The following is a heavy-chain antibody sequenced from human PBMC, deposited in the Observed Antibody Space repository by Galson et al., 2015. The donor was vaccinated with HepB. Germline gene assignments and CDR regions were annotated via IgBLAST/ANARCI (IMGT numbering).Heavy chain of an antibody. Sequence: SVKVSCKASGYTFTAYYMQWVRQAPGQGLEWMGRINPNSGATNSAQKFRDRVTMTRDTSIRTAYMELSRLRPDDTAIYYCARARDGDQTCVYYWGQGTLVTVSS. V-gene: IGHV1-2*06. CDR2: INPNSGAT. J-gene: IGHJ4*02. CDR3: ARARDGDQTCVYY. CDR1: GYTFTAYY. D-gene: IGHD4-17*01.